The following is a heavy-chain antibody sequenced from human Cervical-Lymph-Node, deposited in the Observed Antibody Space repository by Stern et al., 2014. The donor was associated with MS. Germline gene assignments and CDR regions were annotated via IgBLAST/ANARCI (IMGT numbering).Heavy chain of an antibody. D-gene: IGHD2-2*01. CDR3: ARDIVVVPAAGFYYYGMDV. CDR2: INPSGGST. CDR1: GYTFTSYY. J-gene: IGHJ6*02. V-gene: IGHV1-46*03. Sequence: QLVQSGAEVKKPGASVKVSCKASGYTFTSYYMHWVRQAPGQGLEWMGIINPSGGSTSYAQKFQGRVTMTRDTSTSTVYMELSSLRSEDTAVYYCARDIVVVPAAGFYYYGMDVWGQGTTVTVSS.